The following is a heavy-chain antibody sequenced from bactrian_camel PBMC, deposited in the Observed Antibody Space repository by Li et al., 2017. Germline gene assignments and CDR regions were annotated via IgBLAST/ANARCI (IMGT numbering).Heavy chain of an antibody. Sequence: HVQLVESGGGSVQAGGSLRLSCAASGYTSIQYIEMAWFRQALGKEREGVAYVDAFTMTRYADSVKGRFTVYKDNEKNSLLLQMNDLKPEDTAEYYCVADSDLRCIVGFPHDKGGDWTRGPRSLSP. V-gene: IGHV3S53*01. D-gene: IGHD1*01. J-gene: IGHJ3*01. CDR1: GYTSIQYIE. CDR2: VDAFTMT.